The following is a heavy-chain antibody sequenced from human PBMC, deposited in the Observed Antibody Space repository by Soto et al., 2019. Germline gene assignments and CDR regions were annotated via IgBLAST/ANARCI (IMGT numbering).Heavy chain of an antibody. CDR2: IIPIFGTA. Sequence: QVQLVQSGTEVKKPGSSVKVSCKASGGTFHSHDINWVRQAPGQGLEWMGGIIPIFGTANYAQKFQGRVTITADESTSTGYMELSSLRSEDTAIYYCARNLGYRNGYYYYGMDVWGQGTTVTVSS. V-gene: IGHV1-69*12. CDR1: GGTFHSHD. J-gene: IGHJ6*02. CDR3: ARNLGYRNGYYYYGMDV. D-gene: IGHD5-12*01.